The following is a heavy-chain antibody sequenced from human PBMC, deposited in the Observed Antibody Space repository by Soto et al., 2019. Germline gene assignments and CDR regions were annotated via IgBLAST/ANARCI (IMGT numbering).Heavy chain of an antibody. Sequence: QVQLQESGPGLVKPSETLSLTCTVSGDYISSHYWSWIRQPPGKGLEWIGYVYHSGKTDSNPSLMSRVTISMDTSKNQISLSLTSVTAADAAVYYCARPKGIAPAIWYFDLWGRCTLVTVSS. J-gene: IGHJ2*01. D-gene: IGHD6-13*01. CDR1: GDYISSHY. CDR2: VYHSGKT. CDR3: ARPKGIAPAIWYFDL. V-gene: IGHV4-59*08.